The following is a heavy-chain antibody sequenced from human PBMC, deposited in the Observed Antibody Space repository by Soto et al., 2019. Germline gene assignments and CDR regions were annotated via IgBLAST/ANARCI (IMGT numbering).Heavy chain of an antibody. Sequence: GASVKVSCKASGGTFSSYAISWVRQAPGQGLEWMGGIIPIFGTANYAQKYQGRVTITADESTSTAYMEMSSLRSEDTAVYYCAVAFVVVVAAPYYYYGMDVWGQGTTVTVS. J-gene: IGHJ6*02. V-gene: IGHV1-69*13. CDR3: AVAFVVVVAAPYYYYGMDV. CDR1: GGTFSSYA. D-gene: IGHD2-15*01. CDR2: IIPIFGTA.